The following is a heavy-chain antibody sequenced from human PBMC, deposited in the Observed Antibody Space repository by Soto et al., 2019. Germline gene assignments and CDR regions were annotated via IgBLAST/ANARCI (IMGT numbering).Heavy chain of an antibody. V-gene: IGHV4-61*01. D-gene: IGHD7-27*01. J-gene: IGHJ4*02. CDR2: LYNNGNT. Sequence: PSETLSLTCNVSGGSVSSVKYFWSWIRQPPGKGLEWIAYLYNNGNTNYNPSLKSRATISVDTSKNQCSLKLTSVTAADSAVYFCARAVMPVGNLAAFDHWGQGGLVTDSS. CDR1: GGSVSSVKYF. CDR3: ARAVMPVGNLAAFDH.